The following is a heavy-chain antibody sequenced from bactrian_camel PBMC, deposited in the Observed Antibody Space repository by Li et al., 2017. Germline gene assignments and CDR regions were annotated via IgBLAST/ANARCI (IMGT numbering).Heavy chain of an antibody. Sequence: DVQLVESGGGLVQPGGSLRLSCAASGFTFWSYDMSWYRQAPGKEREFVSGFDSDGSTRYADSVKGRFTISQDKAKNTVYLQMNSLRPEDTAVYYCVRRFLFGDGGYERNYWGQGTQVTVS. CDR1: GFTFWSYD. D-gene: IGHD3*01. J-gene: IGHJ4*01. CDR2: FDSDGST. V-gene: IGHV3S10*01. CDR3: VRRFLFGDGGYERNY.